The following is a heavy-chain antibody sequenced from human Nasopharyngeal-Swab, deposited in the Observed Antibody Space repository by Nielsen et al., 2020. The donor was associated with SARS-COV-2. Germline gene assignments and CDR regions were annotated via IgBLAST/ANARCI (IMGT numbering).Heavy chain of an antibody. D-gene: IGHD5-12*01. CDR1: GFTFSDYP. Sequence: GGSLRLSCAASGFTFSDYPMYWLRQAPGQGLEWVAVITYVGRHAAYADSVRGRFTISRDNSNNTLYLQMNSLRADDTAVYYCARDRGYSGYIIDYWDQGTLVTVSS. CDR2: ITYVGRHA. CDR3: ARDRGYSGYIIDY. J-gene: IGHJ4*02. V-gene: IGHV3-30*04.